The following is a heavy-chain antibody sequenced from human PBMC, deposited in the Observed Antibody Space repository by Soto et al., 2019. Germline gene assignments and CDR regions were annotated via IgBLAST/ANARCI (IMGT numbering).Heavy chain of an antibody. D-gene: IGHD3-10*01. Sequence: SETLSLTCTVSGGSISSYYWSWIRQPPGKGLEWIGYIYYSGSTNYNPSLKSRVTISVDTSKNQFSLKLSSVTAADTAVYYCARGFPYGPGSYSDYWGQGTLVTVSS. J-gene: IGHJ4*02. CDR2: IYYSGST. CDR1: GGSISSYY. CDR3: ARGFPYGPGSYSDY. V-gene: IGHV4-59*08.